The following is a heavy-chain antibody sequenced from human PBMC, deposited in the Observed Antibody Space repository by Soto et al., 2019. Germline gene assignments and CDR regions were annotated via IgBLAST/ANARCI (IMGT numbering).Heavy chain of an antibody. Sequence: GGSLRLSCAASGFTFSSYAMSRVRQAPGKGLEWVSAISGSGVSTYYADSVKGRFTISGDKSKNTVDLQMNSLRAEDTAVYYCAKVGPYDSGSYMFRYNWFGPWGPGTLVTVSS. V-gene: IGHV3-23*01. CDR3: AKVGPYDSGSYMFRYNWFGP. J-gene: IGHJ5*02. CDR2: ISGSGVST. D-gene: IGHD3-10*01. CDR1: GFTFSSYA.